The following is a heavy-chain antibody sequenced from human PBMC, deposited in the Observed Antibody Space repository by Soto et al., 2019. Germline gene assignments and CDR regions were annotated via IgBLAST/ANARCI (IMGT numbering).Heavy chain of an antibody. Sequence: QVRLQESGPGLVKPSETLSLTCTVSGGSISSYYWSWIRQPPGKGLEWIGYMYNTGSTIYNPSLKRRVTISVDTSKNQFSLKLNSVTAGDTAVYYCARDLWGYCGAVCYPLDVWGQGTTVTVSS. J-gene: IGHJ6*02. D-gene: IGHD2-21*02. CDR1: GGSISSYY. V-gene: IGHV4-59*01. CDR3: ARDLWGYCGAVCYPLDV. CDR2: MYNTGST.